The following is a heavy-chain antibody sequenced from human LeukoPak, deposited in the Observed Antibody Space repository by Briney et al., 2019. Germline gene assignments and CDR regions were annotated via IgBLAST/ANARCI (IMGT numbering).Heavy chain of an antibody. V-gene: IGHV3-74*01. J-gene: IGHJ1*01. CDR3: ARAPSEIGGYYPEYFRH. Sequence: SGGSLRLSCAASGFTFSSYWMRWVRQAPGKGVVWVSRIKSDGGTKYSDSVKGRFTISRANAKNTVSLQMNSLRAEATGVYYCARAPSEIGGYYPEYFRHWGQGTLVTVSS. CDR1: GFTFSSYW. D-gene: IGHD3-22*01. CDR2: IKSDGGT.